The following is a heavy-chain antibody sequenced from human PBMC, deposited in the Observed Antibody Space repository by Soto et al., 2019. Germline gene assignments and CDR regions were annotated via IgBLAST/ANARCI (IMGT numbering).Heavy chain of an antibody. Sequence: PGVSLRLSCAASGFTFSNSIINWVRQAPGQGLEWVSSISGSSDFLYYADSVKGRFTISRDTATNSLYLQMNSLRAEDTAVYYCATSTWYAFDIWGQGTMVTVSS. D-gene: IGHD6-13*01. V-gene: IGHV3-21*01. CDR2: ISGSSDFL. J-gene: IGHJ3*02. CDR1: GFTFSNSI. CDR3: ATSTWYAFDI.